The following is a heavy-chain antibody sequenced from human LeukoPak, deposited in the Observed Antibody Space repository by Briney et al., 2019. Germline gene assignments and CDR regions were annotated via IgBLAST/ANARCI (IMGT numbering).Heavy chain of an antibody. CDR1: GFTFSSYA. CDR3: VREATWGQWYFDH. D-gene: IGHD6-19*01. CDR2: ISGSGGST. Sequence: GGSLRLSCSASGFTFSSYAMSWVRQAPGKGLEWVSAISGSGGSTYYADSVKGRFTISRDNSKNTVYLQMNNVIVEDKAVYYCVREATWGQWYFDHWGQGTPVTVSS. J-gene: IGHJ4*02. V-gene: IGHV3-23*01.